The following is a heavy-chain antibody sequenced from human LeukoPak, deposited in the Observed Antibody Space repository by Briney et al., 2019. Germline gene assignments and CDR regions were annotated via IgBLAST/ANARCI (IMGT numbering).Heavy chain of an antibody. D-gene: IGHD6-19*01. V-gene: IGHV3-21*01. Sequence: EGSLRLSCAASGFAFSSSAMSWVRQAPGKGLEWVSAVIGSGSYIYYADSVKGRFTISRDNAKNSLYLQMNSLRAEDTAVYYCAKVEQYYFDYWGQGTPVTVSS. CDR1: GFAFSSSA. CDR3: AKVEQYYFDY. CDR2: VIGSGSYI. J-gene: IGHJ4*02.